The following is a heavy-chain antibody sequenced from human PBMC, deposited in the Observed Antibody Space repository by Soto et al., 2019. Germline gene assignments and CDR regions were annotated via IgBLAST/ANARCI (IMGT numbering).Heavy chain of an antibody. V-gene: IGHV3-30-3*01. CDR2: ISYDGSNQ. J-gene: IGHJ4*02. Sequence: QVQLVESGGGVVQPGTSLRLSCAASGFTFRTYPMHWVRQAPGKGLEWVALISYDGSNQYYAGSVKGRFTISRDNSKKTLYLQMNGLREEDTAVYYCARSNSGSCDYWGQGTLVTVSS. CDR1: GFTFRTYP. CDR3: ARSNSGSCDY. D-gene: IGHD6-19*01.